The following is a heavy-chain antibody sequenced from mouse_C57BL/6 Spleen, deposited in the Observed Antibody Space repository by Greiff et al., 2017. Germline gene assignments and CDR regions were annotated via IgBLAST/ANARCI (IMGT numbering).Heavy chain of an antibody. D-gene: IGHD2-5*01. CDR2: IWTGGGT. CDR3: AIYYSNSFAY. V-gene: IGHV2-9-1*01. Sequence: VHLVESGPGLVAPSQSLSITCTVSGFSLTSYAISWVRQPPGKGLEWLGVIWTGGGTNYNSALKSRLSISKDNSKSQVFLKMNSLQTEDTARYYCAIYYSNSFAYWGQGTLVTVSA. J-gene: IGHJ3*01. CDR1: GFSLTSYA.